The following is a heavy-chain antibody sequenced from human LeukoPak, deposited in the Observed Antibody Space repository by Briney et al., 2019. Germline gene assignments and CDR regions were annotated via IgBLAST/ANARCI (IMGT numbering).Heavy chain of an antibody. CDR3: AREKSGSFDY. Sequence: GGSLRLSCVASGFIFSSYWMSWVRQAPGKGLEWVANIKQDGSEKYYVDSVKGRFTISRDNAKNSLYLQMNSLRAEDTAVYYCAREKSGSFDYWGQGTLVTVSS. V-gene: IGHV3-7*01. CDR2: IKQDGSEK. CDR1: GFIFSSYW. D-gene: IGHD1-26*01. J-gene: IGHJ4*02.